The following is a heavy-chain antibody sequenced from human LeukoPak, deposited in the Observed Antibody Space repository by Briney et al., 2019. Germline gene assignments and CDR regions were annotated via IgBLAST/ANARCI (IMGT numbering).Heavy chain of an antibody. Sequence: GGALRLSCAASGFTLCSYAMSWGRPAPGEGVEWVSAISNDGGGIQYAAFVEGRFTISRDNSKKTLFLHMSGLRAEDTALYYCAKGSSGYFADLWGQGTLVTVSS. D-gene: IGHD6-19*01. CDR2: ISNDGGGI. V-gene: IGHV3-23*01. CDR1: GFTLCSYA. J-gene: IGHJ5*02. CDR3: AKGSSGYFADL.